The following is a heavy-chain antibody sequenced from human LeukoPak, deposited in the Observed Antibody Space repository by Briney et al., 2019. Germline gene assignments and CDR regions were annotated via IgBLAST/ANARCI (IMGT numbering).Heavy chain of an antibody. CDR3: AKSGGSHYYFDY. J-gene: IGHJ4*02. Sequence: HSGGSLRLSCAASGFTFSSYGMHWVRQAPGKGLEWVAVIWYDGSNKYYADSVMGRFTISRDNSKNTLYLQMNSLRAEDTAVYYCAKSGGSHYYFDYWGQGTLVTVSS. CDR1: GFTFSSYG. D-gene: IGHD1-26*01. CDR2: IWYDGSNK. V-gene: IGHV3-33*06.